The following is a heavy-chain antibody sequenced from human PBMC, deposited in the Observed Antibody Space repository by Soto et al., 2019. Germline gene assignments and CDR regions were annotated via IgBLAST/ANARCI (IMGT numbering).Heavy chain of an antibody. Sequence: EVQLVESGGGLVQPGGSLRLSCAASGFTFSRFDMHWVRQATGKGLEWVSSIGTTGDTYYPGSVKGRFTISRENAKDSLYLQMNSLRDGDTAVYYCARGGDTSIYFMDVWGKGTTVTVSS. CDR2: IGTTGDT. V-gene: IGHV3-13*01. J-gene: IGHJ6*03. CDR3: ARGGDTSIYFMDV. CDR1: GFTFSRFD. D-gene: IGHD5-18*01.